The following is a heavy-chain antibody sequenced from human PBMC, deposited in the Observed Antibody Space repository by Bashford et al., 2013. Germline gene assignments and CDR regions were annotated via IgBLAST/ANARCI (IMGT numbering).Heavy chain of an antibody. J-gene: IGHJ4*02. V-gene: IGHV5-51*01. CDR2: INPGDSDT. D-gene: IGHD5/OR15-5a*01. CDR3: ARDATVVSLRTADY. CDR1: GYSFPNYW. Sequence: GESLKISCKGSGYSFPNYWIGXVRQMPGKGLEWMGIINPGDSDTRYSPSFQGQVTISADKSISTAYLQWSSLKASDTAMYYCARDATVVSLRTADYWGQGTLVTVSS.